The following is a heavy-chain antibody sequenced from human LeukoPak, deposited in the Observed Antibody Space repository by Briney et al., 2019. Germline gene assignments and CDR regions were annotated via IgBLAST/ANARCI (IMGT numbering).Heavy chain of an antibody. CDR3: ARDGGYSSRTTSRNYYYGMDV. V-gene: IGHV4-34*01. CDR2: INHSGST. CDR1: GGSLSGYY. Sequence: SETLSLTCAVYGGSLSGYYWSWIRQPPGKGLEWIGEINHSGSTNYNPSLKSRVTISVDTSKNQFSLKLSSVTAADTAVYYCARDGGYSSRTTSRNYYYGMDVWGQGTTVTVSS. D-gene: IGHD6-13*01. J-gene: IGHJ6*02.